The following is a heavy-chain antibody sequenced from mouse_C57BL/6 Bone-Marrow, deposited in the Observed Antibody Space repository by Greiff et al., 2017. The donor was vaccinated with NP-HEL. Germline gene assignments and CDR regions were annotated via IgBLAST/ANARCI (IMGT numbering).Heavy chain of an antibody. CDR2: IYPRSGNT. D-gene: IGHD1-1*01. J-gene: IGHJ4*01. Sequence: QVQLQQSGAELARPGASVKLSCKASGYTFTSYGISWVKQRTGQGLEWIGEIYPRSGNTNYNEKFKGKATLTADKSSSTAYMELRSLTSEDSAVYVCARREYGSSYAMDYWGQGTSVTVSS. CDR1: GYTFTSYG. CDR3: ARREYGSSYAMDY. V-gene: IGHV1-81*01.